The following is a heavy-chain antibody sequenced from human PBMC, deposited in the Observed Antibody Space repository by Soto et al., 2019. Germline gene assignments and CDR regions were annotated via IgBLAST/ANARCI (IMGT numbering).Heavy chain of an antibody. Sequence: PGGSLRLSCAASGFTFSSYSMNWVRQAPGKGLEWVSSISSSSSYIYYADSVKGRFTISRDNAKNSLYLQMSSLRAEDTAVYYCAKGIVVVPAATDPSDAFDIWGQGTMVTVSS. CDR3: AKGIVVVPAATDPSDAFDI. CDR2: ISSSSSYI. CDR1: GFTFSSYS. J-gene: IGHJ3*02. V-gene: IGHV3-21*01. D-gene: IGHD2-2*01.